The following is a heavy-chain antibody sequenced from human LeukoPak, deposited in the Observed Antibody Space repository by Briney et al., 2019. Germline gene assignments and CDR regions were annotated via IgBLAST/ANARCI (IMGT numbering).Heavy chain of an antibody. D-gene: IGHD6-6*01. CDR1: GFTFSSYS. J-gene: IGHJ4*02. V-gene: IGHV3-21*01. CDR3: ARTGSSSFGYFDS. Sequence: GGSLRLSCAASGFTFSSYSMNWVRQAPGKGLEWVSSISSSSSYIYYADSVEGRFTISRDNAKNSLHLEMNKLRAEDTALYYCARTGSSSFGYFDSWGQGTMVTVSS. CDR2: ISSSSSYI.